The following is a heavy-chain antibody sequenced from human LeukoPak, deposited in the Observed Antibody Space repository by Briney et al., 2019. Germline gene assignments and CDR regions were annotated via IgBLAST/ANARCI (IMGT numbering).Heavy chain of an antibody. J-gene: IGHJ2*01. Sequence: GGSLRLSCAASGFTFDDYAMHWVRQAPGKGLEWVSGISWNSGSIGYADSVKGRFTISRDNAKNSLYLQMNSLRAEDTALYYCXXXPKXWLVHPYFDLWGRGTLVTVSS. V-gene: IGHV3-9*01. CDR1: GFTFDDYA. CDR3: XXXPKXWLVHPYFDL. CDR2: ISWNSGSI. D-gene: IGHD6-19*01.